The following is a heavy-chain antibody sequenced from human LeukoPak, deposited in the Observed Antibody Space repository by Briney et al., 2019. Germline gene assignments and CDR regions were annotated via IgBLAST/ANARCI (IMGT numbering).Heavy chain of an antibody. D-gene: IGHD1-1*01. V-gene: IGHV3-30-3*01. J-gene: IGHJ6*02. Sequence: GGSLRLSCAASGFTFSSYAMHWVRQAPGKGLEWVAVISYDGSNKYYADSVKGRFTISRDNSKNTLYLQMNSLRAEDTAVYYCARYDARYGMDVWGQGTTVTVSS. CDR3: ARYDARYGMDV. CDR2: ISYDGSNK. CDR1: GFTFSSYA.